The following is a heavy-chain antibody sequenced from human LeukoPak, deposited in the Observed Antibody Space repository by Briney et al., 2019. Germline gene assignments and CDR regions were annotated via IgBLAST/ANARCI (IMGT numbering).Heavy chain of an antibody. CDR3: ARGYKPASGKDGAFDI. CDR1: GDSINNFY. J-gene: IGHJ3*02. V-gene: IGHV4-4*07. CDR2: VYSSGST. Sequence: PETLSLTCTVSGDSINNFYRGWIRQPAGKGLEWIGRVYSSGSTANNPSLKSRVSMLVDTSRNQFSLRLSSMTAADTALYYCARGYKPASGKDGAFDIWGQGTMVTVSS. D-gene: IGHD6-13*01.